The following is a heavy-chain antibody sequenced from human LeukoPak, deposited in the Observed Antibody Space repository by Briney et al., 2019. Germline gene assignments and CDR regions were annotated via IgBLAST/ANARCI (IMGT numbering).Heavy chain of an antibody. CDR3: ARVSGY. CDR2: ISYDGSNK. Sequence: GGSLRLSCAASGFTFSSYAMHWVRQAPGKGLEWVAVISYDGSNKYYADSVKGRFTISRDNSKNTLYLQMNSLRAEDTAVYYCARVSGYWAQGTLVTVSS. D-gene: IGHD6-25*01. V-gene: IGHV3-30-3*01. J-gene: IGHJ4*02. CDR1: GFTFSSYA.